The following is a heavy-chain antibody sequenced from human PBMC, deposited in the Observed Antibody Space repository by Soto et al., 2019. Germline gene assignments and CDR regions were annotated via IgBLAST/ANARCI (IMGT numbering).Heavy chain of an antibody. D-gene: IGHD2-15*01. CDR3: ARAVGYCSGGSCSPTSDYYGMDV. Sequence: ASVKVSCKASGGTFSSYTISWVRQAPGQGLEWMGGIIPIFGTANYAQKFRGRVTITAEESTSRAYMELSSLRSEETDGYYCARAVGYCSGGSCSPTSDYYGMDVWGQGTTVTVSS. CDR1: GGTFSSYT. CDR2: IIPIFGTA. J-gene: IGHJ6*02. V-gene: IGHV1-69*13.